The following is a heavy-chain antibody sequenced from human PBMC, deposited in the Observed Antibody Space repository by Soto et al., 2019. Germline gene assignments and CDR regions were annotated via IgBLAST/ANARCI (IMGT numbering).Heavy chain of an antibody. D-gene: IGHD4-17*01. CDR2: IYYSGST. Sequence: SETLSLTCTVSGGSISSYYWSWIRQPPGKGLEWIGYIYYSGSTNYNPSLKSRVTISVDTSKTQFSLKLSSVTAADTAVYYCGAQDYVAQGYHFATWGKGTMVTVYS. CDR3: GAQDYVAQGYHFAT. CDR1: GGSISSYY. J-gene: IGHJ5*02. V-gene: IGHV4-59*08.